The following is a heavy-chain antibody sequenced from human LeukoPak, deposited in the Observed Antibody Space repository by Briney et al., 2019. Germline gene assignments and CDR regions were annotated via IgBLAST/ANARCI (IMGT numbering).Heavy chain of an antibody. J-gene: IGHJ4*02. V-gene: IGHV3-23*01. CDR3: AKDRNIGPATYYFDY. D-gene: IGHD2-2*01. Sequence: GGSLRLSCAASGFTFSNYAMNWARQAPGKGLEWVSGISGGGGTTYYADSVKGRFIISRDNSKNTLYLQMNSLRAEDTAVYFCAKDRNIGPATYYFDYWGQGALVTVSS. CDR2: ISGGGGTT. CDR1: GFTFSNYA.